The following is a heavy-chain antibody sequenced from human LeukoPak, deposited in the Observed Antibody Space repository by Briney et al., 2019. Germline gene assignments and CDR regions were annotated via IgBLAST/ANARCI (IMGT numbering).Heavy chain of an antibody. CDR3: AKLHSSSSFYYGMDV. D-gene: IGHD6-6*01. CDR1: GFTFSSYG. Sequence: GGSLRLSCAASGFTFSSYGMHWVRQAPGKGLEWVAVISYDGSNKYYADSVKGRFTISRDNSKNTLSLQMNSLRAEDTAVYYCAKLHSSSSFYYGMDVWGQGTTVTVSS. CDR2: ISYDGSNK. V-gene: IGHV3-30-3*02. J-gene: IGHJ6*02.